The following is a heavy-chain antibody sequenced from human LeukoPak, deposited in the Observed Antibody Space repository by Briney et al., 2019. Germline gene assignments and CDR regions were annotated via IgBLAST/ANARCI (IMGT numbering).Heavy chain of an antibody. J-gene: IGHJ5*02. CDR1: GGSFSSGSYY. CDR3: ARVHSPYLWFGENWFDP. D-gene: IGHD3-10*01. V-gene: IGHV4-39*07. Sequence: SETLSLTCTVSGGSFSSGSYYWSWIRQPPGKGLEWIGEINHSGSTNYNPSLKSRVTISVDTSKNQFSLKPSSVTAADTAVYYCARVHSPYLWFGENWFDPWGQGTLVTVSS. CDR2: INHSGST.